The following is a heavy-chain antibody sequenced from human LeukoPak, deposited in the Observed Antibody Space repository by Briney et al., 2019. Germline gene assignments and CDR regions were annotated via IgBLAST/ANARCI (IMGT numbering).Heavy chain of an antibody. Sequence: PGRSLRLSCAASGFTFSSYAMHWVRQAPGKGLEWVAVISYDGSNKYYADSVKGRFTISRDNSKNTLYLQMNSLRAEDTAVYYCAKDRRSGWDFDYWGQGTLVTVSS. J-gene: IGHJ4*02. CDR1: GFTFSSYA. D-gene: IGHD6-19*01. V-gene: IGHV3-30-3*01. CDR2: ISYDGSNK. CDR3: AKDRRSGWDFDY.